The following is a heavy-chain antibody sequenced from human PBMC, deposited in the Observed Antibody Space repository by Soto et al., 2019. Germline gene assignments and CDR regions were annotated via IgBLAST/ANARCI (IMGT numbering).Heavy chain of an antibody. J-gene: IGHJ4*02. Sequence: EVQLVESGGGLVKPGGSLRLSCAASGFTFSSYTMNWVRQAPGKGLEWVSSISSSSSYIYYADSVKGRFTISRDNAKNSLYLQMNSLRAEDTAVYYCARGRGSYPNYFDYWGQGTLVTVSS. D-gene: IGHD1-26*01. CDR1: GFTFSSYT. V-gene: IGHV3-21*01. CDR2: ISSSSSYI. CDR3: ARGRGSYPNYFDY.